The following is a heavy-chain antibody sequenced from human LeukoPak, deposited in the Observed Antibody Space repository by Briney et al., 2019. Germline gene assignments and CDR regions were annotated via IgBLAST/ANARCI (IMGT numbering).Heavy chain of an antibody. J-gene: IGHJ4*02. V-gene: IGHV3-23*01. CDR3: ARDPYSGYDLQAFDY. CDR2: ISGSGVTT. D-gene: IGHD5-12*01. Sequence: GGSLRLSCAASGFTFSSYAMSWVRQAPGKGLEWVSAISGSGVTTYYADSVKGRFTISRDNAKNSLYLQMKSLRAEDTAVYYCARDPYSGYDLQAFDYWGQGTLVTVSS. CDR1: GFTFSSYA.